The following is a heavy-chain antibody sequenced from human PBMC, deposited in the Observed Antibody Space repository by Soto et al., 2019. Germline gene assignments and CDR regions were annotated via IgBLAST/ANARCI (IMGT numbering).Heavy chain of an antibody. V-gene: IGHV3-30-3*01. Sequence: QVQLVESGGGVVQPGRSLRLSCAASGFTFSSYAMHWVRQAPGKGLEWVAVISYDGSNKYYADSVKGRFTISRDNSKNALSLQMNSLRAEDTAVYYCAREYSSGWSRTYYFDYWGQGTLVTVSS. D-gene: IGHD6-19*01. J-gene: IGHJ4*02. CDR3: AREYSSGWSRTYYFDY. CDR1: GFTFSSYA. CDR2: ISYDGSNK.